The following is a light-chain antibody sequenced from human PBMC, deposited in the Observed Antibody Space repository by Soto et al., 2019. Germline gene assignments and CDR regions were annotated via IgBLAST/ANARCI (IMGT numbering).Light chain of an antibody. J-gene: IGKJ2*02. CDR3: QQYGSSPLCS. Sequence: DIVLTQSPGTLSVSPGETATLSCRPSQTVSSAYLPWYKQKPGQAPRLLIYGASSRATGLPDRYSGSGSGTSYSLPISRLQLDESGVYYCQQYGSSPLCSFGQGTKLEIK. CDR2: GAS. CDR1: QTVSSAY. V-gene: IGKV3-20*01.